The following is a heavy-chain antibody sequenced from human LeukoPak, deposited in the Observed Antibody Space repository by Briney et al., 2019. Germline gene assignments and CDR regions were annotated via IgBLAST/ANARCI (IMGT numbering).Heavy chain of an antibody. V-gene: IGHV3-30*04. D-gene: IGHD2-2*01. J-gene: IGHJ4*02. CDR2: ISYDGSNK. Sequence: GGSLRLSCAASRFTFSSYAMHWVRQAPGKGLEWVAVISYDGSNKYYADSVKGRFTISRDNSKNTLYLQMNSLRAEDTAVYYCARECVIVAVPADTRPFDYWGQGTLVTVSS. CDR3: ARECVIVAVPADTRPFDY. CDR1: RFTFSSYA.